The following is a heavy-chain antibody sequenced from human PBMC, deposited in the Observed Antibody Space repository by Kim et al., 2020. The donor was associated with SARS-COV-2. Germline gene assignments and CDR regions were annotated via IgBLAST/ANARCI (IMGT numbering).Heavy chain of an antibody. J-gene: IGHJ4*02. D-gene: IGHD2-15*01. CDR3: AGDAGGSPFDC. V-gene: IGHV3-33*01. Sequence: GGSLRLSCAASGFNFRSYCMHWVRQAPGKGLEWVAVIWADGSQQYYADSVKGRFTISKDNSENTLYLQMNSLRADDTAMYYCAGDAGGSPFDCWGQGALVIVSS. CDR2: IWADGSQQ. CDR1: GFNFRSYC.